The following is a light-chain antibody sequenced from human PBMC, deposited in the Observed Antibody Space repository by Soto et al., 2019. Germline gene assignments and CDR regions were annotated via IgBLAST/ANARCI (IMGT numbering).Light chain of an antibody. Sequence: DIRMTQSPSTLSATVGDRVTITCRASQNIRTWLAWYQQKPGKAPKVLIYDASTLQSGVPSRFSGSGSGTEFTLTISSLQPDDFATYYCQQFDGNFGQGTKLEIK. CDR3: QQFDGN. CDR2: DAS. CDR1: QNIRTW. J-gene: IGKJ2*01. V-gene: IGKV1-5*01.